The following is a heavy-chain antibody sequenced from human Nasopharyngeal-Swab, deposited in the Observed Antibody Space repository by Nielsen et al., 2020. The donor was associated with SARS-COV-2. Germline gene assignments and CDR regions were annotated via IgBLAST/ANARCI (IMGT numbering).Heavy chain of an antibody. CDR2: IYPGDSDI. V-gene: IGHV5-51*01. CDR3: ARIGYCSSTSCPEGWFDP. J-gene: IGHJ5*02. D-gene: IGHD2-2*01. Sequence: VRQMPGKGLEWMGIIYPGDSDIRYSPSFQGQVTISADKSISTAYLQWSSLKASDTAMYYCARIGYCSSTSCPEGWFDPWGQGTLVTVSS.